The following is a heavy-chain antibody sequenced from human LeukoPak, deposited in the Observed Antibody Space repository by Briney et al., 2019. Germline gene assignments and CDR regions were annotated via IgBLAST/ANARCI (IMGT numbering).Heavy chain of an antibody. CDR2: IYDSGST. CDR1: GGSFSGYY. D-gene: IGHD5-12*01. V-gene: IGHV4-59*01. CDR3: ARAGRSSDYETKYAFDY. Sequence: SETLSLTCAVYGGSFSGYYWSWIRQPPGKGLEWIGYIYDSGSTNYNPSLKSRVTISVDTSQNQFSLKLSSVTAADTAIYYCARAGRSSDYETKYAFDYWGQGALVTVSS. J-gene: IGHJ4*02.